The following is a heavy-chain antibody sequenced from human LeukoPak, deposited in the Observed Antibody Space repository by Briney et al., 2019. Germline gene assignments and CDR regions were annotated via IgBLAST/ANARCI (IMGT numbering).Heavy chain of an antibody. J-gene: IGHJ4*02. Sequence: GGSLRLSCAASGFTFSSYAMHWVRQAPGKGLEYVSAISSNGGSTFYANSVQGRFTISRDNSKNTLYLQMGSLRAEDMAVYYCARRRRASSSGWYEPDYWGQGTLVTVSS. D-gene: IGHD6-19*01. CDR1: GFTFSSYA. V-gene: IGHV3-64*01. CDR2: ISSNGGST. CDR3: ARRRRASSSGWYEPDY.